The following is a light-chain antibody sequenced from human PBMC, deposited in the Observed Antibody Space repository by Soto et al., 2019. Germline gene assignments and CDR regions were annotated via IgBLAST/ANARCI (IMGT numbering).Light chain of an antibody. V-gene: IGKV1-33*01. J-gene: IGKJ3*01. CDR3: QYSRHLPL. CDR1: QDISNY. Sequence: DIQMTQSPSSLSASVGDRVTITCQASQDISNYLNWYQQKPGKAPKLLIYDASNLETGVPSRFSGGGSGTHFSFTISGLQPEDIATYYCQYSRHLPLFGPGTKVDIK. CDR2: DAS.